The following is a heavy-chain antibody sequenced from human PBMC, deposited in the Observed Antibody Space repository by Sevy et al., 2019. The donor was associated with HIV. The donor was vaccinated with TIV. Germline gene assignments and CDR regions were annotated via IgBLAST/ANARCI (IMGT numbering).Heavy chain of an antibody. J-gene: IGHJ4*02. V-gene: IGHV3-21*01. D-gene: IGHD5-12*01. CDR3: ARASRDGYKKFDY. CDR2: ISSSSSYI. CDR1: GFTFSSYS. Sequence: GGSLRLSCAASGFTFSSYSMNWVHQAPGKGLEWVSSISSSSSYIYYADSVKGRFTISRDNAKNSLYLQMNSLRAEDTAVYYCARASRDGYKKFDYWGQGTLVTVSS.